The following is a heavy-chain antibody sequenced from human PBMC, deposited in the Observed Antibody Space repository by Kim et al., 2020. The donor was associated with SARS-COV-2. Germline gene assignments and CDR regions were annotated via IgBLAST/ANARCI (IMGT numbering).Heavy chain of an antibody. CDR1: GFTFSSYG. CDR2: ISYDGSNK. D-gene: IGHD3-16*01. CDR3: WGEGPRYFDY. J-gene: IGHJ4*02. Sequence: GGSLRLSCAASGFTFSSYGMHWVRQAPGKGLEWVAVISYDGSNKYYADSVKGRFTISRDNSKNTLYLQMNSLRAEDTAVYYCWGEGPRYFDYWGQGTLVTVSS. V-gene: IGHV3-30*03.